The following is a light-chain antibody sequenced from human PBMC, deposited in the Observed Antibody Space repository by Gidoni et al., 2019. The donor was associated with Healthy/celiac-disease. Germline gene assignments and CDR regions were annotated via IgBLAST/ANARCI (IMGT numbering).Light chain of an antibody. CDR1: QSVLYSSNNKNY. V-gene: IGKV4-1*01. CDR3: QQYYSIPHT. CDR2: WAS. Sequence: DIVMTQPPDSLALSLGARATINCKSSQSVLYSSNNKNYLAWYQQKPGQPPKLLIDWASARESGVPDRFSGSGSGTYFTLTISSLQAADVAVYYCQQYYSIPHTFGQGTKLEIK. J-gene: IGKJ2*01.